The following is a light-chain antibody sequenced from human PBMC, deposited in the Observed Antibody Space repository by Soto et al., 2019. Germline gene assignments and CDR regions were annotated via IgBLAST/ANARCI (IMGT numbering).Light chain of an antibody. V-gene: IGKV1-5*03. J-gene: IGKJ1*01. CDR3: QQYNGYFRT. CDR2: NAS. Sequence: DFQMTQSPSTLSASVGDRVSISCRASASVGGWLAWYQHKPGKAPNLIIYNASILNSGVPSRFSGGGSGTDFTITISKLQPDDFATYYCQQYNGYFRTFGQGTKVEI. CDR1: ASVGGW.